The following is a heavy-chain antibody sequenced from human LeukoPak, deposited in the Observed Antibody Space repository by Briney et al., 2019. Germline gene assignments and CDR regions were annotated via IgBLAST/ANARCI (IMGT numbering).Heavy chain of an antibody. CDR3: ARADSSWYWGWFDP. Sequence: PGGSLRLSWAASGFTFSDYYMSWIRQAPGKGLEWISYISSRGDSIQYADSVKGRFTMSRDNAKNSVHLQMSSLRAEDTAVYYCARADSSWYWGWFDPWGQGILVTVSS. V-gene: IGHV3-11*01. J-gene: IGHJ5*02. CDR2: ISSRGDSI. D-gene: IGHD6-13*01. CDR1: GFTFSDYY.